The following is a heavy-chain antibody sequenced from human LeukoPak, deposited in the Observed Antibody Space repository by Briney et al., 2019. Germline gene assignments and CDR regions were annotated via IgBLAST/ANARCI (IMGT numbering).Heavy chain of an antibody. CDR2: ISGSGGST. Sequence: PGGSLRLSCAASGFSFKTYDMSWVRQAPGKGLEWVSTISGSGGSTNYADSVKGRFTISRDNSKNTLYLQMNSLRAEDTAIYYCAKGPGKLVVVVFTFDYWGQGTLVTVSA. J-gene: IGHJ4*02. CDR3: AKGPGKLVVVVFTFDY. V-gene: IGHV3-23*01. CDR1: GFSFKTYD. D-gene: IGHD2-15*01.